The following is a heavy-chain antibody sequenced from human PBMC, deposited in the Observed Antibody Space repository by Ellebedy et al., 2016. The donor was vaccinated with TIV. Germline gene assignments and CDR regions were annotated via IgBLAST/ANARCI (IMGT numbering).Heavy chain of an antibody. J-gene: IGHJ6*02. V-gene: IGHV1-69*13. D-gene: IGHD3-3*01. CDR3: ARDKNFWSGYLYYYYYGMDV. CDR1: GGTFSSYA. Sequence: SVKVSCXASGGTFSSYAISWVRQAPGQGLEWMGGIIPIFGTANYAQKFQGRVTITADESTSTAYMELSSLRSEDTAVYYCARDKNFWSGYLYYYYYGMDVWGQGTTVTVSS. CDR2: IIPIFGTA.